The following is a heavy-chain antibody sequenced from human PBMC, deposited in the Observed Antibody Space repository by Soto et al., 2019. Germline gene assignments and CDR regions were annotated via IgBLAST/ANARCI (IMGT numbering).Heavy chain of an antibody. J-gene: IGHJ4*02. CDR2: ISSSGSTI. CDR3: ARDRVIAARHNTLDY. V-gene: IGHV3-48*03. Sequence: GGSLRLSCAASGFTFSSYEMNWVRQAPGKGLEWVSYISSSGSTIYYADSVKGRFTISRDNAKNSLYLQMNSLRAEDTAVYYCARDRVIAARHNTLDYWGQGTLVTVSS. CDR1: GFTFSSYE. D-gene: IGHD6-6*01.